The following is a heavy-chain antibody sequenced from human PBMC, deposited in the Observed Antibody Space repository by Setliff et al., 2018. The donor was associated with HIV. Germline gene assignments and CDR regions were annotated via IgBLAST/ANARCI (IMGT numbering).Heavy chain of an antibody. D-gene: IGHD6-19*01. CDR3: VRGGPRGLEVASLEFDY. CDR2: INPSGGDG. Sequence: ASVKVSCKASGYTFTSYYIHWVRQAPGQGLEWMGVINPSGGDGTFLQKFQGRGTMTRETSTKTVYMELSSLRLEDPAVYYCVRGGPRGLEVASLEFDYWGQGTLVTVSS. J-gene: IGHJ4*02. V-gene: IGHV1-46*01. CDR1: GYTFTSYY.